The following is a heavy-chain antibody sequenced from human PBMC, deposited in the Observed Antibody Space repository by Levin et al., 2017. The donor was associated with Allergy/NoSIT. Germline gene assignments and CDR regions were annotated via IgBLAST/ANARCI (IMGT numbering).Heavy chain of an antibody. J-gene: IGHJ4*02. CDR1: GFTVGGKY. V-gene: IGHV3-53*01. D-gene: IGHD6-19*01. CDR3: EGYTSGHDY. Sequence: LSLTCAASGFTVGGKYMSWVRQAPGKGLEWVSVIHGDGGTYYADSAKGRFTVSRDTSKNTLYLQMNSLRAEDTAVYYCEGYTSGHDYWGQGTLVTVSS. CDR2: IHGDGGT.